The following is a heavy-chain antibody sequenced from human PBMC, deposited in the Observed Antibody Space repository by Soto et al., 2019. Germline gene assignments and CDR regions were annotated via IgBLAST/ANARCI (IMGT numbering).Heavy chain of an antibody. J-gene: IGHJ4*02. Sequence: ASVKVSCKASGYTFTSYGISWVRQAPGQGLEWMGWISTYNGDTNYAQKLQGRVTMTTDTSTSTAYMELRSLRSDDTAVYYCARVGVDFWSAYYGYYFDYWGQGTLVTVSS. D-gene: IGHD3-3*01. CDR1: GYTFTSYG. CDR2: ISTYNGDT. CDR3: ARVGVDFWSAYYGYYFDY. V-gene: IGHV1-18*01.